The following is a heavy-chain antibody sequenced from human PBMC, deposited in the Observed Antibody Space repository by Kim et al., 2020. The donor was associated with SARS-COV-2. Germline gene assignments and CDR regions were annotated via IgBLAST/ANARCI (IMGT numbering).Heavy chain of an antibody. J-gene: IGHJ4*02. Sequence: SETLSLTCTVSGGSISSYYWSWIRQPPGKGLEWIGYIYYSGSTNYNPSLKSRVTISVDTSKNQFSLKLSSVTAADTAVYYCARGLWRGAASLDYWGQGTLVTVSS. CDR3: ARGLWRGAASLDY. V-gene: IGHV4-59*01. CDR2: IYYSGST. CDR1: GGSISSYY. D-gene: IGHD2-21*01.